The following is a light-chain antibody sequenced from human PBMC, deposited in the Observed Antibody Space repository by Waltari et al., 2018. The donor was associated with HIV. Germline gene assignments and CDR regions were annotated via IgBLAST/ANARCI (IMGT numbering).Light chain of an antibody. CDR3: MQALQAPYT. CDR2: LGS. CDR1: QSLLHRNGDNY. J-gene: IGKJ2*01. V-gene: IGKV2-28*01. Sequence: DVVMTQSPVSLSVSPGEPASISCRSSQSLLHRNGDNYLGSNRASGVPDRFSSSGSGTDFTLKISRVEAEDVGIYYCMQALQAPYTFGQGTKLEIK.